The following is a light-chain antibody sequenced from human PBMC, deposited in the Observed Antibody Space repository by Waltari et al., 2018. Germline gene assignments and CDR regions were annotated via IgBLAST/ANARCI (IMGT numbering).Light chain of an antibody. CDR2: EVS. Sequence: QAALTQPRSVSGSPGQSVTISCTGTNSDIGGYNYVSWYQQHPGTAPKLMIYEVSKRPSGVSDRLSGSKSGKTASLTISGLQAEDEADYYCSSYTGSNTGLFGGGTRLTVL. V-gene: IGLV2-11*01. CDR1: NSDIGGYNY. J-gene: IGLJ2*01. CDR3: SSYTGSNTGL.